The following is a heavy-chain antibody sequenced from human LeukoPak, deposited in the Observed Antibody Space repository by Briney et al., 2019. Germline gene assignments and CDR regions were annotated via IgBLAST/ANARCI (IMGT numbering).Heavy chain of an antibody. CDR2: ISSSSSTI. CDR1: GFTFSDYY. V-gene: IGHV3-11*04. J-gene: IGHJ6*03. Sequence: GRSLRLSCAASGFTFSDYYMSWIRQAPGKVLEWVSYISSSSSTIYYADSVKGRFTISRDNAKNTLYLQMNSLRAEDTAVYYCARVRFGELFYYYMDVWGKGTTVTVSS. CDR3: ARVRFGELFYYYMDV. D-gene: IGHD3-10*01.